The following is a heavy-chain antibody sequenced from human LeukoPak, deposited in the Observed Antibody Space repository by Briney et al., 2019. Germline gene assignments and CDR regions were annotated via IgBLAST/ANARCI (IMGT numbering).Heavy chain of an antibody. CDR3: ARGKTMVYCGGDCYRFDN. V-gene: IGHV1-2*02. CDR1: GYTFSGYY. J-gene: IGHJ4*02. CDR2: INPNSGGT. Sequence: GASVKVSCKASGYTFSGYYMHWVRQAPGQGLEWVGWINPNSGGTNYAQKFQGRVTMTRDTSISTAYMELSRLLSGDTAAYYCARGKTMVYCGGDCYRFDNWGQGTLVTVSS. D-gene: IGHD2-21*02.